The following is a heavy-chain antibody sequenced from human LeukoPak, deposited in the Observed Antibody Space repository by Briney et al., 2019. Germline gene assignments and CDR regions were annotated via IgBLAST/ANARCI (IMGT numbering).Heavy chain of an antibody. V-gene: IGHV4-34*01. D-gene: IGHD5-18*01. CDR3: ARRQLWHTRYYYFDY. J-gene: IGHJ4*02. CDR1: GGSFSGYY. Sequence: SETLSLTCAVYGGSFSGYYWSWIRQPPGKGLEWIGEINHSGSTNYNPSPKSRVTISVDTSKNQFSLKLSSVTAADTAVYYCARRQLWHTRYYYFDYWGQGTLVTVSS. CDR2: INHSGST.